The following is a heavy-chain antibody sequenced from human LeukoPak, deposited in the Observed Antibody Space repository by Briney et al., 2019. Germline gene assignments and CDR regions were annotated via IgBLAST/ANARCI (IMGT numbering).Heavy chain of an antibody. CDR2: INPSGGST. Sequence: ASVKVSCKASGYTFTSYYMHWVRQAPGQGLEWMGIINPSGGSTSYAQKFQGRVTMTRDMSTSTVYMELSSLRSEDTAVYYCARVSLLDGGSPLGYFDYWGQGTLVTVSS. J-gene: IGHJ4*02. CDR3: ARVSLLDGGSPLGYFDY. D-gene: IGHD4-23*01. CDR1: GYTFTSYY. V-gene: IGHV1-46*01.